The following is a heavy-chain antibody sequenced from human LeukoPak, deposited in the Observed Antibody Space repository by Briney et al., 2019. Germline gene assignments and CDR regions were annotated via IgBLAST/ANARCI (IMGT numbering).Heavy chain of an antibody. V-gene: IGHV3-21*01. J-gene: IGHJ4*02. D-gene: IGHD5-18*01. CDR3: AREPRGYSYGL. Sequence: GGSLRLSCAGAGFTFSTHTINWVRQAPGKRLEWVSSISSSSAYIYYADSVKGRFTISRDNAKDSLYLQMNSLRAEDTAVYYCAREPRGYSYGLWGRGTLVTVSS. CDR2: ISSSSAYI. CDR1: GFTFSTHT.